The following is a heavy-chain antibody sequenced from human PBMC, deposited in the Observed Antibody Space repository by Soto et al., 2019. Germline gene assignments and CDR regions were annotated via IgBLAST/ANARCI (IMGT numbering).Heavy chain of an antibody. D-gene: IGHD6-6*01. J-gene: IGHJ4*02. CDR3: ATDEYSSSSRLKGYFDY. Sequence: EVQLVESGGGLVQPGGSLRLSCAASGFTFSSYWMIWVRQAPGKGLEWVANIKQDGSEKYYVDSVKGRFTISRDNAKNSLYLQMNSLRAEDTAVYYCATDEYSSSSRLKGYFDYWGQGTLVTVSS. CDR2: IKQDGSEK. V-gene: IGHV3-7*04. CDR1: GFTFSSYW.